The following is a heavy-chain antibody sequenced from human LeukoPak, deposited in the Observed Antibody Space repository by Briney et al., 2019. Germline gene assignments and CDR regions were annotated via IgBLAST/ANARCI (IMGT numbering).Heavy chain of an antibody. V-gene: IGHV3-30*02. Sequence: FTVSRDNSKNTLYLQMNSLRAEDTAVYYCAKDEPNTIFGVVIMGYWGQGTLVTVSS. CDR3: AKDEPNTIFGVVIMGY. D-gene: IGHD3-3*01. J-gene: IGHJ4*02.